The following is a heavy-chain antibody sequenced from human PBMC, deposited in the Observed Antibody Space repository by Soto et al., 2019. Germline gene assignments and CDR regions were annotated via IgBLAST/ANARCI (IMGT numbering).Heavy chain of an antibody. CDR3: AKGVEDYDFWSGPSTWFDP. Sequence: EVQLLESGGGLVQPGGSLRLSCAASGFTFSSYAMSWVRQAPGKGLEWVSAISGSGGSTYYADSVKGRFTISRYNSKNTLYLQMNSLRAEDTAVYYCAKGVEDYDFWSGPSTWFDPWGQGTLVTVSS. J-gene: IGHJ5*02. CDR1: GFTFSSYA. CDR2: ISGSGGST. D-gene: IGHD3-3*01. V-gene: IGHV3-23*01.